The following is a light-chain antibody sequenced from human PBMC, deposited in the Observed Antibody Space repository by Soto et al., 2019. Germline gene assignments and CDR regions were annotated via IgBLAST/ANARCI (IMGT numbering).Light chain of an antibody. CDR3: QHHNTYPLT. CDR2: KAS. V-gene: IGKV1-5*03. CDR1: QSISTW. Sequence: DIQMTKSPSTLSASVGDRVTITCRASQSISTWLAWYQQKPGKAPKLLIYKASSLESEVPSRFSCSGSGTEFTLTISILQSDDFANYYFQHHNTYPLTCGGGTTLDIK. J-gene: IGKJ4*01.